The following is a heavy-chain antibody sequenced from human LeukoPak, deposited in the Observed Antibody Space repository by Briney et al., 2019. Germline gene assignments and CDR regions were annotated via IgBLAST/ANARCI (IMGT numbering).Heavy chain of an antibody. J-gene: IGHJ3*02. D-gene: IGHD3-22*01. CDR1: GGSISSSSYY. CDR3: ARTPYYDSSGYYYVGHAFDI. CDR2: IYYSGST. V-gene: IGHV4-39*01. Sequence: SETLSLTCTVSGGSISSSSYYWGWIRQPPGKGLEWIGSIYYSGSTYYNPSLKSRVTISVDTSKNQFSLKLSSVTAADTAGYYCARTPYYDSSGYYYVGHAFDIWGQETMVTVSS.